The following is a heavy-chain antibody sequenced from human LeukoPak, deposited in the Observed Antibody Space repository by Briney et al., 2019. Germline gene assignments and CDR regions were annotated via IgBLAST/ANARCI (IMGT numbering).Heavy chain of an antibody. CDR2: ISGSGGST. J-gene: IGHJ4*02. CDR1: GFTFSSYA. D-gene: IGHD3-22*01. CDR3: AKGYDKGFYYFDY. V-gene: IGHV3-23*01. Sequence: PGGSLRLSCAASGFTFSSYAMSWVRQAPGKGLEWVSAISGSGGSTYYADSVKGRFTISRDNSKNTLYLQMNSLRAEDMAVYYCAKGYDKGFYYFDYWGQGTLVTVSS.